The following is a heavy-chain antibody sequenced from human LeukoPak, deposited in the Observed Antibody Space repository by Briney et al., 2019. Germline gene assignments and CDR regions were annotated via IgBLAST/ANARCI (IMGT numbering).Heavy chain of an antibody. CDR1: GYTFTGYY. J-gene: IGHJ5*02. V-gene: IGHV1-2*06. Sequence: ASVKVSCKASGYTFTGYYMHWVRQAPGQGLEWMGRINPNSGGTNYAQKFQGRVTMTRDTSISSAYMELSRLRSDDTAVYYCARDLSGIWSGSVGWFDPWGQGTLVTVSS. CDR2: INPNSGGT. CDR3: ARDLSGIWSGSVGWFDP. D-gene: IGHD3-3*01.